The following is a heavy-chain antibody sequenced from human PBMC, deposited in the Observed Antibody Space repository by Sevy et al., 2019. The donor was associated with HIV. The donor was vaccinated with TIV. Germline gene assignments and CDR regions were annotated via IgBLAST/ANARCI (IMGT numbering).Heavy chain of an antibody. J-gene: IGHJ4*02. CDR2: ISYDGSNK. CDR1: GFTFTSYA. CDR3: ASEPSFDYGDDFDY. V-gene: IGHV3-30-3*01. Sequence: GGSLRLSCAASGFTFTSYAMHWVRQAPGKGLEWVAVISYDGSNKYYADSVKGRFTISRDNSKNTLYLQMNSLRAEDTAVYYCASEPSFDYGDDFDYWGQGTLVTVSS. D-gene: IGHD4-17*01.